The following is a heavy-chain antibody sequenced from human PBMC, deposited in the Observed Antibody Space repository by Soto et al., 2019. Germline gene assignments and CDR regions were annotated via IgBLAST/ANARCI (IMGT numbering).Heavy chain of an antibody. CDR1: GYTYTEYP. V-gene: IGHV1-3*01. J-gene: IGHJ4*02. CDR3: TSSSERGY. CDR2: INVGNGNA. Sequence: QVKLVQSGAEVKKPGASVKVSCKTSGYTYTEYPIHWVRQAPGQGLEWMGWINVGNGNAKYSQKFQGRVTMTRDTYASTVYMELSSLGSEDTAVYYCTSSSERGYWGQGTLVTVSS.